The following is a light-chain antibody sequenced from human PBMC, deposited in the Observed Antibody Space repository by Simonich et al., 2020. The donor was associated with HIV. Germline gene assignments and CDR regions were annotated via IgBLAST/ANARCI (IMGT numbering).Light chain of an antibody. Sequence: DIQMTQSPSSLSASVGDRVTITCRASQDIINSLAWYQQKPGKAPKLLLYAASRLQSGVPSRFSGSGSGTYYTLTISSLQPEDFATYYCQQYYNIPRTFGQGTNLEIK. V-gene: IGKV1-NL1*01. CDR3: QQYYNIPRT. CDR2: AAS. CDR1: QDIINS. J-gene: IGKJ2*01.